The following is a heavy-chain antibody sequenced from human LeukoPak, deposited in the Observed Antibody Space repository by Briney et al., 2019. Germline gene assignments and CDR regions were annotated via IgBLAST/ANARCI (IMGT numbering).Heavy chain of an antibody. J-gene: IGHJ4*02. CDR3: ASSGKNEVVAATRGDWDFDY. CDR1: GFTFSSYS. D-gene: IGHD2-15*01. Sequence: GGSLRLSCAASGFTFSSYSMNWVRQAPGKGLEWVSSISSSSSYIYYADSVKGRFTISRDNAKNSLYLQRNSLRAEDTAVYYCASSGKNEVVAATRGDWDFDYWGQGTLVTVSS. V-gene: IGHV3-21*01. CDR2: ISSSSSYI.